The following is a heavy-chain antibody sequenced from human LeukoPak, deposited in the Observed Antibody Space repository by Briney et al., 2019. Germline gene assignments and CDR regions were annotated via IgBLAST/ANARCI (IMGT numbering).Heavy chain of an antibody. D-gene: IGHD1-26*01. CDR2: INVDGSTT. Sequence: PGGSLRLSCAASGFTLNSYWVHWVRQAPGKGLVWVSRINVDGSTTNYADSVKGRFTISRDNAKNMVYLQMNSPRAEDTAVYSCARSGTVAFDMWGRGTMVTVSS. CDR1: GFTLNSYW. V-gene: IGHV3-74*01. CDR3: ARSGTVAFDM. J-gene: IGHJ3*02.